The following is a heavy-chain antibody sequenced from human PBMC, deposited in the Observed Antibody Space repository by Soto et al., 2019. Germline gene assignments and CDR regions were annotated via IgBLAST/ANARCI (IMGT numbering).Heavy chain of an antibody. CDR3: ARVIVGASSSAFDI. CDR1: GFTFSDHY. J-gene: IGHJ3*02. CDR2: TRNKANSYTT. D-gene: IGHD1-26*01. Sequence: EVQLVESGGGLVQPGGSLRLSCAASGFTFSDHYMDWVRQAPGKGLEWVGRTRNKANSYTTEYAASVKGRFTISRDDSRNSLYLQMDSLKTEDTAVYYCARVIVGASSSAFDIWGQGTMVTVSS. V-gene: IGHV3-72*01.